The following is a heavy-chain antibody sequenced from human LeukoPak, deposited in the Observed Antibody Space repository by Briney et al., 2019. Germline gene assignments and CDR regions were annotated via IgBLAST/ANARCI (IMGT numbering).Heavy chain of an antibody. D-gene: IGHD3-22*01. CDR3: TRDIIEDYYDSSGSSWWFDY. CDR1: GFTFGDYA. J-gene: IGHJ4*02. V-gene: IGHV3-49*04. Sequence: GGSLRLSCTASGFTFGDYAMSWVRQAPGKGLEWVGFIRSKAYGGTTEYAASVKGRFTISRDDSKSIAYLQMNSLKTEDTAVYYCTRDIIEDYYDSSGSSWWFDYWGQGTLVTVSS. CDR2: IRSKAYGGTT.